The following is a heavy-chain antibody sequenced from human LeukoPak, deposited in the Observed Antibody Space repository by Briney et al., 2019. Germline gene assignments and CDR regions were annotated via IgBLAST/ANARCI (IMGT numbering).Heavy chain of an antibody. J-gene: IGHJ4*02. CDR3: AGGSGWVFDS. CDR2: IKQDGSEK. Sequence: GGSLRLSCAASGFTFSSYAMHWVRQAPGKGLEWVANIKQDGSEKYYVDSVKGRFTISRDNAKNSLYLQMNSLRAEDTAVYYCAGGSGWVFDSWGQGTLVTVSS. D-gene: IGHD6-19*01. CDR1: GFTFSSYA. V-gene: IGHV3-7*01.